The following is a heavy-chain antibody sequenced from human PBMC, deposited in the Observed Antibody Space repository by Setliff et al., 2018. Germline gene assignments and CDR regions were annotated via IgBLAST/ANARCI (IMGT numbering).Heavy chain of an antibody. CDR3: VRGKKLITMVRGVILGGRYYYYYMDV. CDR1: GFTFTNYD. V-gene: IGHV1-8*02. J-gene: IGHJ6*03. CDR2: MNPNSDNT. D-gene: IGHD3-10*01. Sequence: ASVKVSCKASGFTFTNYDINWVRQATRQGLEWMGWMNPNSDNTGYAQKFQGRVTMTRNTSISTAYMELSSLRSEDTAVYFCVRGKKLITMVRGVILGGRYYYYYMDVWGKGTTVTVSS.